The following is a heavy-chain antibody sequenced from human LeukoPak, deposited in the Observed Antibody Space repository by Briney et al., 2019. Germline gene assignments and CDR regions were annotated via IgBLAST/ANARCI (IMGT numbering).Heavy chain of an antibody. D-gene: IGHD6-19*01. CDR2: INPSGGST. J-gene: IGHJ4*02. CDR3: ARARAGAGLDY. V-gene: IGHV1-46*01. Sequence: ASVKVSCKAPGYTFTSYYMHWVRQAPGQGLEWMGIINPSGGSTSYAQKFQGRVTMTRDTSTSTVYMELSSLRSEDTAVYYCARARAGAGLDYWGQGTLVTVSS. CDR1: GYTFTSYY.